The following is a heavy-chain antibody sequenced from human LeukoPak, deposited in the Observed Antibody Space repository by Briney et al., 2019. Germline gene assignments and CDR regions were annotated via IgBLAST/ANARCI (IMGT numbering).Heavy chain of an antibody. Sequence: GGSLRLSCAASGFTFSSYWMSCVRQAPGKGLEWVANIKQDGSEQYYVDSAKGRFTISRENAKNSLYLQMNSLRAEDTAVYYCAREVAVPAAPIDYWGQGTLVTVSS. J-gene: IGHJ4*02. CDR3: AREVAVPAAPIDY. CDR2: IKQDGSEQ. CDR1: GFTFSSYW. D-gene: IGHD2-2*01. V-gene: IGHV3-7*03.